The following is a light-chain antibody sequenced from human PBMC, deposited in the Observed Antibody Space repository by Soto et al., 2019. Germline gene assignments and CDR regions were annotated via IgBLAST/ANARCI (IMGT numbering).Light chain of an antibody. J-gene: IGKJ4*01. CDR1: QSVSGN. CDR3: QPYHNWPAGLT. Sequence: EVVMTHSPATLSVSPGERVTLSCTASQSVSGNLAWYQQKPGQAPRLLIHGASTRATDIPARFSGSGSGTEFTLTITSLQSEDFAGYYCQPYHNWPAGLTFGGGTRVEIK. CDR2: GAS. V-gene: IGKV3-15*01.